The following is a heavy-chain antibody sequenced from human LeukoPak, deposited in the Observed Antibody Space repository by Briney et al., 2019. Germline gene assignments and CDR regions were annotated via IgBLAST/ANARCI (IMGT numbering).Heavy chain of an antibody. D-gene: IGHD2-15*01. V-gene: IGHV3-11*04. Sequence: VGSLRLSCAASGFTFSDYYMSWIRQAPGKGLEWVSYISSSGSTIYYADSVKGRFTISRDNAKNSLYLQMNSLRAEDTAVYYCARQYCSGGSCYLNAAFDIWGQGTMVTVSS. CDR1: GFTFSDYY. CDR2: ISSSGSTI. J-gene: IGHJ3*02. CDR3: ARQYCSGGSCYLNAAFDI.